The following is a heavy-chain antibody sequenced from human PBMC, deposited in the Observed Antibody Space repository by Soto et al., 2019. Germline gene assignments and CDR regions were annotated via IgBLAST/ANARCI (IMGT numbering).Heavy chain of an antibody. CDR3: ARTSSSSWQFD. CDR1: GFIFTSYW. Sequence: EGQLVESGGGLVQPGGSLRLSCAASGFIFTSYWMHWVRQAPGKGLVWVSRINNDGSSTSYADSVKGRFTISRDNANNTLYLQMNSLRAEDTAVYYCARTSSSSWQFDWGQGTLVTVSS. V-gene: IGHV3-74*01. CDR2: INNDGSST. J-gene: IGHJ4*02. D-gene: IGHD6-13*01.